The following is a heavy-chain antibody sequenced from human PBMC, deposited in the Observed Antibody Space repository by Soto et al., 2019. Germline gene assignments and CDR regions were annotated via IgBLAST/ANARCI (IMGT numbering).Heavy chain of an antibody. Sequence: SVKVSCKASGGTFSSYAISWVRQAPGQGLEWMGGIIPIFGTANYAQKFQGRVTITADESTSTAYMELSSLSFEDTAVYYCARDRPDSSGYYYVFDYWGQGTLVTVSS. CDR2: IIPIFGTA. CDR1: GGTFSSYA. V-gene: IGHV1-69*13. D-gene: IGHD3-22*01. CDR3: ARDRPDSSGYYYVFDY. J-gene: IGHJ4*02.